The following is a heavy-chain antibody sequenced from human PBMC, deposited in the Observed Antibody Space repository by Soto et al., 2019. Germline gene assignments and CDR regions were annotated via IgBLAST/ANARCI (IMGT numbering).Heavy chain of an antibody. CDR3: ARDWGRSGYYLDY. CDR1: GFTFSSYG. Sequence: VQLVESGGGLVQPGGSLRLSCAASGFTFSSYGMHWVRQAPGKGLEWVAVIWYDGSNKYYADSVKGRFTISRDNSKNTLYLQMNSLRAEDTAVYYCARDWGRSGYYLDYWGQGTLVTVSS. CDR2: IWYDGSNK. D-gene: IGHD3-22*01. V-gene: IGHV3-33*08. J-gene: IGHJ4*02.